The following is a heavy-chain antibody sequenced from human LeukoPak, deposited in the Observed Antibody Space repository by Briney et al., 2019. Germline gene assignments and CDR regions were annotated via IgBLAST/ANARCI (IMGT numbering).Heavy chain of an antibody. CDR3: ARVSRGDRGPTQFDY. V-gene: IGHV4-59*01. CDR2: IYYSGST. J-gene: IGHJ4*02. CDR1: GGSISSYY. Sequence: PSETLSLTCTVSGGSISSYYCSWIRQPPGRGLEWIGYIYYSGSTNYNPSLKSRVTISVDTSKNQVSLKLSSVTAADTAVYYCARVSRGDRGPTQFDYWGQGMLVTVSS. D-gene: IGHD2-21*02.